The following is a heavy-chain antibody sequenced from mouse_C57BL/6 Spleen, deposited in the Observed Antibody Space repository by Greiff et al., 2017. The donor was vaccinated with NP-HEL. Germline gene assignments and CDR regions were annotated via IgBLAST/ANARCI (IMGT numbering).Heavy chain of an antibody. J-gene: IGHJ3*01. CDR3: ARQDYGRGFAY. CDR2: ISSGSSTI. Sequence: EVQGVESGGGLVKPGGSLKLSCAASGFTFSDYGMHWVRQAPEKGLEWVAYISSGSSTIYYADTVKGRFTISRDNAKNTRFLQMTSLRSEDTAMYYCARQDYGRGFAYWGQGTLVTVSA. CDR1: GFTFSDYG. V-gene: IGHV5-17*01. D-gene: IGHD1-1*01.